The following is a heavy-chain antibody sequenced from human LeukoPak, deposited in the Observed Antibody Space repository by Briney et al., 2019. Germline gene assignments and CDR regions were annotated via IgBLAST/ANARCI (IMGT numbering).Heavy chain of an antibody. V-gene: IGHV3-21*05. CDR2: ISGSSSFT. Sequence: GGSLRLSCAASGFTFRNYGMHWVRQAPDKGLEWVSYISGSSSFTKYADSVKGRFTISRDNAKNSLYLQMSSLRAEDTAVYYCARWFGSGSYYGYWGQGTLVTVSS. J-gene: IGHJ4*02. CDR3: ARWFGSGSYYGY. D-gene: IGHD3-10*01. CDR1: GFTFRNYG.